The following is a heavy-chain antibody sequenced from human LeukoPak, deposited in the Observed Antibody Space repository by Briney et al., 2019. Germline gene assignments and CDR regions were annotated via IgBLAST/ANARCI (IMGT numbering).Heavy chain of an antibody. Sequence: GASVKVSCKASGYTFTGYYMHWVRQAPGQGLEWMGWINPNSGGTNYAQKFQGRVTMTRDTSISTAYMELSRLRSDDTAVYYCARSPVAGTSPLDYWGQGTPVTVSS. CDR1: GYTFTGYY. J-gene: IGHJ4*02. D-gene: IGHD6-19*01. V-gene: IGHV1-2*02. CDR2: INPNSGGT. CDR3: ARSPVAGTSPLDY.